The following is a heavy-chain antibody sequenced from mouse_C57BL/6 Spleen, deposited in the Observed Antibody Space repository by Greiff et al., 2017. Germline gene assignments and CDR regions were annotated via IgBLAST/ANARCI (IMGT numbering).Heavy chain of an antibody. CDR3: ARSDYYYGSSYWYFDV. Sequence: EVQVVESGGGLVKPGGSLKLSCAASGFTFSSYAMSWVRQTPEKRLAWVATISDGGSYTYYPDNVKGRFTISRDNAKNNLYLQMSHLKSEDTAMYYCARSDYYYGSSYWYFDVWGTGTTVTVSS. J-gene: IGHJ1*03. V-gene: IGHV5-4*01. D-gene: IGHD1-1*01. CDR2: ISDGGSYT. CDR1: GFTFSSYA.